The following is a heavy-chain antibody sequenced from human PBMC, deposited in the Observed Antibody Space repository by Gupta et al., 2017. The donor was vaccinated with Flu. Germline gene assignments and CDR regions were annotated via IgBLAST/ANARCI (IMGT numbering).Heavy chain of an antibody. CDR1: GFTFSSYG. Sequence: QVQLVESGGGVVQPGRSLRLSCAASGFTFSSYGMHWVRQAPGKGLEWVAVISYDGSNKYYADSVKGRFTISRDNSKNTLYLQMNSLRAEDTAVYYCCMVGTPHFDYWGQGTLVTVAS. J-gene: IGHJ4*02. V-gene: IGHV3-30*03. CDR3: CMVGTPHFDY. CDR2: ISYDGSNK. D-gene: IGHD1-26*01.